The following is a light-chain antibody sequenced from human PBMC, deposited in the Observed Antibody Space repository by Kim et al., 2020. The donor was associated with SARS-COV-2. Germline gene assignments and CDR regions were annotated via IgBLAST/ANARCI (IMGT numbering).Light chain of an antibody. Sequence: GQKVTISCSGSNANIGNNYVAWFQQLPGTAPKLLIYDDHKRPSGIPDRFSGSKSGTSATLGITGLQTGDEADYYCGAWDSSLSVGVFGGGTQLTVL. CDR1: NANIGNNY. V-gene: IGLV1-51*01. CDR3: GAWDSSLSVGV. CDR2: DDH. J-gene: IGLJ3*02.